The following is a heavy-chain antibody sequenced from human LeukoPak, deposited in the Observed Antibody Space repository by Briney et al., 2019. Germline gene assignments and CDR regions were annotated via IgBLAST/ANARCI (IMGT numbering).Heavy chain of an antibody. D-gene: IGHD5/OR15-5a*01. J-gene: IGHJ4*02. Sequence: ASVKVSCKASGYTFTGYYMHWVRQAPGQGLEWMGWINPNSGGTNYAQKFQGRVTMTRDTSISTAYMELSRLRSDDTAVYYCARGKASQSTNYFDYWGQGTLVTVSS. CDR3: ARGKASQSTNYFDY. CDR2: INPNSGGT. V-gene: IGHV1-2*02. CDR1: GYTFTGYY.